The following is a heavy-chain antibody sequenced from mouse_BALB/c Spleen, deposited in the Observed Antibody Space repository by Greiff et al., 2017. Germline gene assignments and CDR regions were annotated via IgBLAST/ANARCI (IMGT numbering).Heavy chain of an antibody. V-gene: IGHV3-6*02. CDR1: GYSITSGYY. J-gene: IGHJ4*01. Sequence: EVKLMESGPGLVKPSQSLSLTCSVTGYSITSGYYWNWIRQFPGNKLEWMGYISYDGSNNYNPSLKNRISITRDTSKNQFFLKLNSVTTEDTATYYCAREGLRGAMDYWGQGTSVTVSS. CDR3: AREGLRGAMDY. D-gene: IGHD2-4*01. CDR2: ISYDGSN.